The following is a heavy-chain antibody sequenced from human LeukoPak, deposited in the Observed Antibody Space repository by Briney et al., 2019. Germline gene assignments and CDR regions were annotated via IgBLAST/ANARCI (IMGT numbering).Heavy chain of an antibody. CDR1: GGSISSYY. J-gene: IGHJ4*02. Sequence: SETLSLTCTVSGGSISSYYWSWIRQPPGKGLEWIGYIYYSGSTNYNPSLKSRVTISVDTSKNQFSLKLSSVTAADTAVYYCARGDIVVVPAATGPPGFDYWGQGTLVTVSS. CDR2: IYYSGST. D-gene: IGHD2-2*01. CDR3: ARGDIVVVPAATGPPGFDY. V-gene: IGHV4-59*12.